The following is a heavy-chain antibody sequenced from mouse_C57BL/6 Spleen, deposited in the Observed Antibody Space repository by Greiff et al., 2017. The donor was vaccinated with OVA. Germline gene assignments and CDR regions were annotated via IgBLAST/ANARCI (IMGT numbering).Heavy chain of an antibody. D-gene: IGHD1-1*01. Sequence: EVKLVESGEGLVKPGGSLKLSCAASGFTFSSYAMSWVRQTPEKRLEWVAYISSGGDYIYYADTVKGRFTISRDNARNTLYLQMSSLKSEDTAMYYCTRGDGITTVVASRYFDVWGTGTTVTVSS. V-gene: IGHV5-9-1*02. CDR3: TRGDGITTVVASRYFDV. J-gene: IGHJ1*03. CDR2: ISSGGDYI. CDR1: GFTFSSYA.